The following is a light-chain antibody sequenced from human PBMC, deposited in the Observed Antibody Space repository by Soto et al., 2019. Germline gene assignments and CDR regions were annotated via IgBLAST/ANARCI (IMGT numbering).Light chain of an antibody. J-gene: IGLJ2*01. Sequence: QSVLTQPPSASGTPGQRVTISCSGSNSNIGSKTVSWYQHLPGTAPKVLIYSNDQWPSGVPDRFSGSKSGTSSSLAISGLQSEDEADYYCAAWDDSLNAVVFGGGTKLTVL. CDR2: SND. V-gene: IGLV1-44*01. CDR1: NSNIGSKT. CDR3: AAWDDSLNAVV.